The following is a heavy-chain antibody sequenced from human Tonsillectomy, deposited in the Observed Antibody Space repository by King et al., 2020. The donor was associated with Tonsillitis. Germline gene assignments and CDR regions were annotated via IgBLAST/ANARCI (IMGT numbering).Heavy chain of an antibody. CDR2: IRYDGSNK. Sequence: VQLVESGGSVVQPGGSLRLSCAASGFTFSTYGIHWVRQAPGKGLEWVAFIRYDGSNKYYANSVKGRFTISRDNSKNTLYLQMNSLRAEDTAVYYCAKVMITFGGVIAFDAFDIWGQGTMVTVSS. D-gene: IGHD3-16*02. CDR1: GFTFSTYG. J-gene: IGHJ3*02. CDR3: AKVMITFGGVIAFDAFDI. V-gene: IGHV3-30*02.